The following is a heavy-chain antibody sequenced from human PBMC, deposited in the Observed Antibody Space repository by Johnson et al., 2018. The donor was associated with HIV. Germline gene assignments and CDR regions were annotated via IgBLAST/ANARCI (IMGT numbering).Heavy chain of an antibody. J-gene: IGHJ3*02. D-gene: IGHD2-2*01. CDR2: IDTEGSGT. Sequence: VQLVESGGGVVQPGRSLRLSCVASGFTISTFWMHWVRRVPGKGLVWVSRIDTEGSGTTYADSVKGRFPISRDNAKNSLYLQMNSLRAEDTAVYYCARDGGIGSTREDAFDIWGQGTRV. CDR3: ARDGGIGSTREDAFDI. CDR1: GFTISTFW. V-gene: IGHV3-74*03.